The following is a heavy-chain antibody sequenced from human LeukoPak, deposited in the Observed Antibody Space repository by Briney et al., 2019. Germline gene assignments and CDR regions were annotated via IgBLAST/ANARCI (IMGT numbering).Heavy chain of an antibody. CDR3: ARGRSYSRELYY. J-gene: IGHJ4*02. V-gene: IGHV1-8*03. Sequence: ASVTVSCKASGYTFTSYDINWVRQATGKGLEWMGWMNPNSGNTGYAQKFQGRVTITRNTSISTAYMELSSLRSEDTAVYYCARGRSYSRELYYWGQGTLVTVSS. D-gene: IGHD4-11*01. CDR2: MNPNSGNT. CDR1: GYTFTSYD.